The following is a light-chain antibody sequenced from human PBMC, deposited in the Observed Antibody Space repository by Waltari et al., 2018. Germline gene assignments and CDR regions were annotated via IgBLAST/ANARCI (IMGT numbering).Light chain of an antibody. Sequence: NFMLTQPHSVSESPGQTVTISCTRSSGSIARNYVQWYQQRPGSSPTTVTYEDNQRPSGVPDRFSGSIDSSSNSASLTISGLKTEDEADFYCQSYDSSNRDVVFGGGTKLTVL. CDR2: EDN. V-gene: IGLV6-57*01. CDR1: SGSIARNY. J-gene: IGLJ2*01. CDR3: QSYDSSNRDVV.